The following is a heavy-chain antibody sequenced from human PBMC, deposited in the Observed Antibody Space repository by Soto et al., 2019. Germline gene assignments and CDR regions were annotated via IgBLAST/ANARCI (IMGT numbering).Heavy chain of an antibody. D-gene: IGHD2-2*01. CDR3: ARVWEVPAATFAS. CDR1: GYTFTTYD. V-gene: IGHV1-8*01. CDR2: MTPHSGKT. Sequence: QVQLVQSGAEVKKPGTSVKVSCKASGYTFTTYDINWVRQAPGQGLEWMGWMTPHSGKTDYAPKLQGRVTMTRDTSISTAYMELSILRSEDTGGYFWARVWEVPAATFASWGQGTLSTVSS. J-gene: IGHJ4*02.